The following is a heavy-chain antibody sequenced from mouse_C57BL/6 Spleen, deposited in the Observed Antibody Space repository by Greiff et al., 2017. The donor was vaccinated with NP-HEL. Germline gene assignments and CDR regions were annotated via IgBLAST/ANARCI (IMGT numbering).Heavy chain of an antibody. J-gene: IGHJ1*03. CDR1: GYTFTTYP. Sequence: QVQLQQSGAELVKPGASVKMSCTASGYTFTTYPIEWMKQNPGKSLEWIGTFHPYNDDTKYNEKFKGKATLTVEKSSSTVYLELSRLTSDDSAVYYCARKKDYGGYWYFDVWGTGTTVTVSS. CDR3: ARKKDYGGYWYFDV. V-gene: IGHV1-47*01. CDR2: FHPYNDDT. D-gene: IGHD2-4*01.